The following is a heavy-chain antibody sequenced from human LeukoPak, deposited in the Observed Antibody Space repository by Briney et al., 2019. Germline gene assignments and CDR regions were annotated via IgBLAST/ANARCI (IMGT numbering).Heavy chain of an antibody. CDR3: AKVIYGLPGDAFDI. J-gene: IGHJ3*02. D-gene: IGHD2-2*02. Sequence: PGGSPRLSCAASGFTFDSYAMSWVRQAPGKGLEWVSVISGSGGSTYYADSVKGRFTISRDNPKNTLYLQMNSLRAEDTAVYYCAKVIYGLPGDAFDIWGQGTMVTVSS. V-gene: IGHV3-23*01. CDR1: GFTFDSYA. CDR2: ISGSGGST.